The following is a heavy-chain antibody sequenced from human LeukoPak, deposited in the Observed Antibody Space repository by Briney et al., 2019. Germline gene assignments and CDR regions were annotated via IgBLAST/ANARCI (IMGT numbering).Heavy chain of an antibody. V-gene: IGHV3-48*04. CDR1: GFTFSTYS. Sequence: GGSLRLSCAASGFTFSTYSMNWVRQAPGKGLEWVSYISSSSSTIYYADSVKGRFTISRDNAKDSLYLQINTLRAEDTAVYFCARGPRTYDSSAYYYYWGQGTLVTVSS. CDR2: ISSSSSTI. J-gene: IGHJ4*02. D-gene: IGHD3-22*01. CDR3: ARGPRTYDSSAYYYY.